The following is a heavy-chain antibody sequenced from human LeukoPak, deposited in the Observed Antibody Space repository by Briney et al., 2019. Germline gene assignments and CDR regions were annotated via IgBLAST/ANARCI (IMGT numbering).Heavy chain of an antibody. D-gene: IGHD4-17*01. CDR2: IYTSGST. CDR1: CGSISSYE. V-gene: IGHV4-4*07. Sequence: SEALSLTCTVSCGSISSYEWSWILQPAGKGLEWIGRIYTSGSTNYNPSLKSRVTMSVDTSKNQFSLKLSSVTAADTAVYYCTRDLSKDEDYGDPPANGVDPWGQGTLVTVSS. J-gene: IGHJ5*02. CDR3: TRDLSKDEDYGDPPANGVDP.